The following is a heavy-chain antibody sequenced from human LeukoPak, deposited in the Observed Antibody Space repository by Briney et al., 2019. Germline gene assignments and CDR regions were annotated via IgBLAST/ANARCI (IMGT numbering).Heavy chain of an antibody. CDR1: GYTFTGYY. V-gene: IGHV1-2*02. J-gene: IGHJ5*02. D-gene: IGHD1-26*01. CDR2: INPNSDGT. Sequence: ASVKVSCKASGYTFTGYYMHWVRQAPGQALEWMGWINPNSDGTTYAQKFQGRVTMTRETSISPAYMELSRLRSADTAVYYCAKSIVGATTFVSWGQGTLVTVSS. CDR3: AKSIVGATTFVS.